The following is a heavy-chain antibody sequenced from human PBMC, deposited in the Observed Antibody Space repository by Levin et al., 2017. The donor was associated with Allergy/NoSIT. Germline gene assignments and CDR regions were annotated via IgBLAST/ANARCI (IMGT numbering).Heavy chain of an antibody. CDR1: GFPVSSIY. J-gene: IGHJ4*02. D-gene: IGHD1-1*01. Sequence: LSLTCAASGFPVSSIYMSWVRQAPGKGLEWVSLYYGDGRTAYGDSVKGRFTISRDISRNTLDLQMNSLRAEDTALYYCARHSGTVWSPFDLWGQGALVTVSS. CDR2: YYGDGRT. V-gene: IGHV3-53*01. CDR3: ARHSGTVWSPFDL.